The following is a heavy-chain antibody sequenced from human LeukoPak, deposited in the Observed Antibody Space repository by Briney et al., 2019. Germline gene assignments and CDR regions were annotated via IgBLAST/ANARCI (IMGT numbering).Heavy chain of an antibody. V-gene: IGHV3-64*01. CDR3: ARRFSGVNYGAYDM. Sequence: PGAFLRISCAASGFTFSSHQVHWGRPAPGNGLEYVSAISGNGGNTYYANSAKGRFTISRDNSKNTLYLQMGSLRPEDMAVYYCARRFSGVNYGAYDMWGQGTMVTVSS. J-gene: IGHJ3*02. CDR2: ISGNGGNT. D-gene: IGHD1-7*01. CDR1: GFTFSSHQ.